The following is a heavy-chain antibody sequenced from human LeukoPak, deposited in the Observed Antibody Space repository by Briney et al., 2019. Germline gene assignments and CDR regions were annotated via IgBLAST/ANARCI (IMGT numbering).Heavy chain of an antibody. CDR1: GFSFSNYA. CDR2: IRVGGDGP. V-gene: IGHV3-23*01. Sequence: GGSLRLPCVASGFSFSNYALTWARQAPEKGPEWVSNIRVGGDGPHYSDSVKGRFTISRDNSKNTLYFQMNSLRAEDTAVYYCAKVMGENTWDMVFDVWGQGTLVTVSS. J-gene: IGHJ3*01. CDR3: AKVMGENTWDMVFDV. D-gene: IGHD1-26*01.